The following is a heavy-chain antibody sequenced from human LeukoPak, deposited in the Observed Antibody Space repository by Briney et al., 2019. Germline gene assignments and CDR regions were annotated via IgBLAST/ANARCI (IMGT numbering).Heavy chain of an antibody. CDR2: IYYSGST. CDR1: GGSIRSYY. V-gene: IGHV4-59*01. Sequence: PSETLSLTCTVSGGSIRSYYWSWIRQPPGKGLEWIGYIYYSGSTNYNPSLKSRVTISVDTSKTQFYLKLSSVTAADTAVYYCARDRRSEEDSNFWGQGTLVTVSS. CDR3: ARDRRSEEDSNF. J-gene: IGHJ4*02. D-gene: IGHD2-15*01.